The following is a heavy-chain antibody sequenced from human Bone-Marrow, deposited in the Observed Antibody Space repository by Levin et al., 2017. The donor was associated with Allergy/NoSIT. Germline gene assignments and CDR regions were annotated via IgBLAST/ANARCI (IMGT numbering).Heavy chain of an antibody. CDR3: AKEPFEGVRVTAFPGYGMDV. CDR2: ISGSDDGT. CDR1: GFTFSSYA. V-gene: IGHV3-23*01. D-gene: IGHD2-21*02. J-gene: IGHJ6*02. Sequence: GESLKISCAASGFTFSSYAMSWVRQAPGKGLEWVSAISGSDDGTYYADSVKGRFTISRDNSKNTLFLQMNSLRAEDTAVYYCAKEPFEGVRVTAFPGYGMDVWGQGTTVTVSS.